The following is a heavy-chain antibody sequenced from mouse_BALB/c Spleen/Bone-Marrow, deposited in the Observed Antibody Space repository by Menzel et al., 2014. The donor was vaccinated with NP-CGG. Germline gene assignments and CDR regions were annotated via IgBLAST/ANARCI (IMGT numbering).Heavy chain of an antibody. CDR3: ASPIYYGNYEGFAY. CDR2: TSTYSGNT. V-gene: IGHV1-67*01. J-gene: IGHJ3*01. CDR1: GYTFTDYA. Sequence: VQLQQSGPELVRPGVSVKISCKGSGYTFTDYAMHWVKQSHAKSLEWIGVTSTYSGNTNYNQKFKGKATMTVDKSSSTAYMELARLTSEDSAIYYCASPIYYGNYEGFAYWGQGTLVTVS. D-gene: IGHD2-1*01.